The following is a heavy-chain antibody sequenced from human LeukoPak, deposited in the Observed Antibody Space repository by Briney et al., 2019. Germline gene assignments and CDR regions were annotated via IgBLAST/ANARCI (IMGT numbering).Heavy chain of an antibody. CDR3: AKGTGDTAYYFDF. V-gene: IGHV3-23*01. CDR1: GFTFTNYA. J-gene: IGHJ4*02. CDR2: ISSGGST. Sequence: GGSLRLSCTTSGFTFTNYAMTWVRQAPGKGLEWVSIISSGGSTFYADSVRGRFTISRDNSKNTLYLQMNSLRAEDTAVYYCAKGTGDTAYYFDFWGQGVLVAVSS. D-gene: IGHD7-27*01.